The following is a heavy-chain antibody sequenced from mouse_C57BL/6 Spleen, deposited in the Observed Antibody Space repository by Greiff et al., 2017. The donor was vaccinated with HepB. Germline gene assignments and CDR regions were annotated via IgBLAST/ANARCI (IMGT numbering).Heavy chain of an antibody. CDR2: ISYDGSN. CDR3: AKEVARYFDV. Sequence: EPGPGLVKPSQSLSLTCSVTGYSITSGYYWNWIRQFPGNKLEWMGYISYDGSNNYNPSLKNRISITRDTSKNQFFLKLNSVTTEDTATYYCAKEVARYFDVWGTGTTVTVSS. J-gene: IGHJ1*03. V-gene: IGHV3-6*01. D-gene: IGHD1-3*01. CDR1: GYSITSGYY.